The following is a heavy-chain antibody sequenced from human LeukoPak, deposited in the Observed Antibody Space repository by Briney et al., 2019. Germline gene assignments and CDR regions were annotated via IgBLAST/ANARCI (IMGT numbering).Heavy chain of an antibody. CDR3: AREPGYDFWSGYQTYYFDY. V-gene: IGHV3-48*01. CDR1: GFTFSSYS. D-gene: IGHD3-3*01. J-gene: IGHJ4*02. Sequence: GGSLRLSCAASGFTFSSYSMNWVRQAPGKGLEWVSYISSSSSTIYYADSVKGRFTISRDNAKNSLYLQMNSLRAEDTAVYYCAREPGYDFWSGYQTYYFDYWGQGTLVTVSS. CDR2: ISSSSSTI.